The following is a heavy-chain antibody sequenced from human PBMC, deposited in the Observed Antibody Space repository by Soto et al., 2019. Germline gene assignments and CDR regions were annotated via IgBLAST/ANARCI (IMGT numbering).Heavy chain of an antibody. V-gene: IGHV3-23*01. J-gene: IGHJ4*02. D-gene: IGHD2-8*01. CDR2: ISGRGDST. CDR1: GFTFSSYS. CDR3: AKERDNGADRYYFDD. Sequence: GGCLRLSCAASGFTFSSYSMTWVRQAPGKGLEWVSAISGRGDSTYYADSVKGRFTISRDQSKNTLYLQMHSLGAEDTAVYFCAKERDNGADRYYFDDWGQGTLVPVSS.